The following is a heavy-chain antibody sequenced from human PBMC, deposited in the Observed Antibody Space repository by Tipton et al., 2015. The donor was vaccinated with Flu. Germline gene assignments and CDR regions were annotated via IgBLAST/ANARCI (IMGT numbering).Heavy chain of an antibody. J-gene: IGHJ3*01. Sequence: SLRLSCAASGFSISSSYMNWVRQAPGKGLEWLSVIYHGGGTYYADSVKGRFTISRDNSNGTLHLQMNSLTGGDTAAYYCVRTARRPFGAFDVWGQGTMVTVSS. CDR2: IYHGGGT. D-gene: IGHD3-16*01. V-gene: IGHV3-66*02. CDR1: GFSISSSY. CDR3: VRTARRPFGAFDV.